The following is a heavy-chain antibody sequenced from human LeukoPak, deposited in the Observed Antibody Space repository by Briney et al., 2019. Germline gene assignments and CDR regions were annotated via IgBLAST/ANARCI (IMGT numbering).Heavy chain of an antibody. CDR2: IIPILGIA. CDR1: GYAFTAYY. CDR3: ARAGRASSRHGVRYYGMDV. V-gene: IGHV1-69*04. J-gene: IGHJ6*02. Sequence: SVKVSCKASGYAFTAYYMHWVRQAPGQGLEWMGRIIPILGIANYAQKFQGRVTITADKSTSTAYMELSSLRSEDTAVYYCARAGRASSRHGVRYYGMDVWGQGTTVTVSS. D-gene: IGHD6-13*01.